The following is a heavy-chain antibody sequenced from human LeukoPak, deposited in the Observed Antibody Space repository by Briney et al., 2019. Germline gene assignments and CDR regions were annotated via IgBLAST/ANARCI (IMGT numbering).Heavy chain of an antibody. CDR3: AKAYCSGGSCYGNWFDP. V-gene: IGHV1-8*01. CDR1: GYTFTSYE. D-gene: IGHD2-15*01. J-gene: IGHJ5*02. CDR2: MNPNSGKT. Sequence: ASVKVSCKASGYTFTSYEINWVRQGTGQGLEWMGWMNPNSGKTGYAQKFQGRVTMTWNTFISTAYMELSSLKSEDTAVYYCAKAYCSGGSCYGNWFDPWGQGTLVTVSS.